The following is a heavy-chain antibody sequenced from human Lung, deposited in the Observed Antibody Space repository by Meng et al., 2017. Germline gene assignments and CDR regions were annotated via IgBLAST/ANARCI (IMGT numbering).Heavy chain of an antibody. Sequence: QVLLVQSGAEVKKPGASVRASCKASGYTFTFYGISWVRQAPGQGLEWMGWISAYNGNTKYAQKLQDRVTMTTDTSTSTAYMELRSLRSDDTAVYYCARRGRYYDSSGLFDYWGQGTLVTVSS. CDR2: ISAYNGNT. CDR1: GYTFTFYG. V-gene: IGHV1-18*01. D-gene: IGHD3-22*01. CDR3: ARRGRYYDSSGLFDY. J-gene: IGHJ4*02.